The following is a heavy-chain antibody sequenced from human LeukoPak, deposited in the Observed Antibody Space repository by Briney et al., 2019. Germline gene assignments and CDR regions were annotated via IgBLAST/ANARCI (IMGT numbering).Heavy chain of an antibody. CDR2: ITSKANNYAT. Sequence: PGGSLRLSCAASGFTFSGSDMHWVRQASGKALEWVGRITSKANNYATAYAASVKGRFTVSREDSENTAYLQMNSLKTEDTAVYYCTTYRSGHYWGQGTLVTVSS. CDR3: TTYRSGHY. CDR1: GFTFSGSD. D-gene: IGHD6-19*01. V-gene: IGHV3-73*01. J-gene: IGHJ4*02.